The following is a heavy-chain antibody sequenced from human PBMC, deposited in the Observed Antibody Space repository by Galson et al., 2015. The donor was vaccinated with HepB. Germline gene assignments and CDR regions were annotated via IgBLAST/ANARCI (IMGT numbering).Heavy chain of an antibody. CDR1: GFTFSSYS. V-gene: IGHV3-48*01. J-gene: IGHJ6*03. D-gene: IGHD2-2*01. Sequence: SLRLSCAASGFTFSSYSVNWVRQAPGKGLGWVSYISSSSSTIYYADSVKGRFTISRDNAKNSLYLQMNSLRAEDTAVYYCARDPYYCSSTSCYRYYYYYMDVWGKGTTVTVSS. CDR3: ARDPYYCSSTSCYRYYYYYMDV. CDR2: ISSSSSTI.